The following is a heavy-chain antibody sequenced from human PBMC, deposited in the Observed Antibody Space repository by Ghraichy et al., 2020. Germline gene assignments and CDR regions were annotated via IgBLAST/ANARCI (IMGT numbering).Heavy chain of an antibody. J-gene: IGHJ4*02. CDR2: IDGGAYTI. D-gene: IGHD6-19*01. CDR3: AKTMPVTGRALFDY. CDR1: GFTFSSYA. Sequence: LSLTCAASGFTFSSYAMSWVRQAPGKGLEWVSSIDGGAYTIYYADSVKGRFTISRDNSKNTLYLQMNSLRAEDTAVYYCAKTMPVTGRALFDYWGQGTLVTVSS. V-gene: IGHV3-23*01.